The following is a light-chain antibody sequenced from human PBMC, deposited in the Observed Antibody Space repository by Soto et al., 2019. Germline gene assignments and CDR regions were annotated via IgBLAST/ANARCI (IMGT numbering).Light chain of an antibody. Sequence: EIVLTQSPGTLSLSPGGRATLSCRASQSVSRNYVAWYQQKPGQSPRLLIYGASNRATGIPDRFSGSGTGTDFTLTVSRLEPEDFAVYYCQQYGSSPLTFGGGTKVDIK. CDR1: QSVSRNY. CDR2: GAS. V-gene: IGKV3-20*01. J-gene: IGKJ4*01. CDR3: QQYGSSPLT.